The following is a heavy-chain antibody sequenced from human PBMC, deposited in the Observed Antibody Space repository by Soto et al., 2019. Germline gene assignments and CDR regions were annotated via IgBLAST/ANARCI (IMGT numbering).Heavy chain of an antibody. Sequence: QLLESGGGLIQPGGSLRLSCEASGFSFRSYALSWVRQAPGKGLEWVSTFSAGGRAYYADSVKGRFTIAKDTSKNTLILQARSLRAEDTAAYYCAKESMPEHYGDTLFDYWGQGTRVTVSS. J-gene: IGHJ4*02. V-gene: IGHV3-23*01. CDR3: AKESMPEHYGDTLFDY. CDR1: GFSFRSYA. CDR2: FSAGGRA. D-gene: IGHD4-17*01.